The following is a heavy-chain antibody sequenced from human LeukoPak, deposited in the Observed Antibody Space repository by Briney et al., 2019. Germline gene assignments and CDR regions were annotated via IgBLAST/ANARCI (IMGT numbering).Heavy chain of an antibody. CDR2: INPSGGST. D-gene: IGHD3-3*01. Sequence: ASVKVSCKASGYTFTSYYMHWVRQAPGQGLEWMGIINPSGGSTSYAQKFQGRVTITADESTSTAYMELSSLRSEDTAVYYCAGHVLRFLEWLPLGYWGQGTLVTVSS. CDR1: GYTFTSYY. CDR3: AGHVLRFLEWLPLGY. J-gene: IGHJ4*02. V-gene: IGHV1-46*01.